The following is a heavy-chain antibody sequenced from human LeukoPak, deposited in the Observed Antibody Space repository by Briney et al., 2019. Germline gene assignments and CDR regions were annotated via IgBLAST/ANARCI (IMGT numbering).Heavy chain of an antibody. CDR1: GFTFSSYS. D-gene: IGHD6-19*01. Sequence: GGSLRLSCAASGFTFSSYSMNWVRQAPGKGLEWVSYISSSSSNIYYADSVKGRFTISRDNAKNSLYLQMNSLRAEDTAVYYFAREGYDSSCWYAPQVSFDIWGQGTMVTVSS. V-gene: IGHV3-48*01. CDR3: AREGYDSSCWYAPQVSFDI. CDR2: ISSSSSNI. J-gene: IGHJ3*02.